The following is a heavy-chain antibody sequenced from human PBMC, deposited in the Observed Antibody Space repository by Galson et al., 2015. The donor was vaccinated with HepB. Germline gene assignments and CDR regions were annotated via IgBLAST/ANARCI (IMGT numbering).Heavy chain of an antibody. J-gene: IGHJ3*02. V-gene: IGHV4-39*07. CDR1: GGSISSSSYY. D-gene: IGHD6-13*01. CDR2: IYYSGST. CDR3: ARVRQLVIHGFRNDAFDI. Sequence: LSLTCTVSGGSISSSSYYWGWIRQPPGKGLEWIGSIYYSGSTYYNPSLKSRVTISVDTSKNQFSLKLSSVTAADTAVYYCARVRQLVIHGFRNDAFDIWGQGTMVTVSS.